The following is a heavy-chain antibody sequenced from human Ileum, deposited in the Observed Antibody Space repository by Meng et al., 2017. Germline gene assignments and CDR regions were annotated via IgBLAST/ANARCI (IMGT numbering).Heavy chain of an antibody. J-gene: IGHJ4*02. V-gene: IGHV4-4*02. Sequence: GHPPGAGPGVVKPSGTLSLTCAVSGDSITNTNWWNWVRQPPGKGLEWIGEVYHSGSTNYNPSLQSRVTISIDKSKNQFSLNLTSVTVADTAVYYCARGGLTLERRPLDYWGQGTLVTVSS. D-gene: IGHD1-1*01. CDR3: ARGGLTLERRPLDY. CDR1: GDSITNTNW. CDR2: VYHSGST.